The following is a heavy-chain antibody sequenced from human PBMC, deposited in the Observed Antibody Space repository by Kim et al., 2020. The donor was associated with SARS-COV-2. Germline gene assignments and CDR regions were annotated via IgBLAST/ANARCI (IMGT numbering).Heavy chain of an antibody. CDR1: GGTFSSYA. Sequence: SVKVSCKASGGTFSSYAISWVRQAPGQGLEWMGRIIPILGIANYAQKFQGRVTITADKSTSTAYMELSSLRSEDTAVYYCARGGDYTVNGDYWGQGTLVTVSS. V-gene: IGHV1-69*04. CDR3: ARGGDYTVNGDY. D-gene: IGHD4-4*01. CDR2: IIPILGIA. J-gene: IGHJ4*02.